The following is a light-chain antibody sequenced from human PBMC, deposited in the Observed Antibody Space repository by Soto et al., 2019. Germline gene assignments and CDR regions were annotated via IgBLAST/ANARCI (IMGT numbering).Light chain of an antibody. J-gene: IGKJ4*01. CDR2: GAS. V-gene: IGKV3-20*01. CDR1: QSVSSSY. Sequence: EIVLTQSPGTLSLSPGERATLSCRASQSVSSSYLAWYQQKPGQAPRLLIYGASSRATGIPDRFSGSGSGTDFTLTISRLEPEDFAFYYCQQYGSSPRVTFGGGTKVEIK. CDR3: QQYGSSPRVT.